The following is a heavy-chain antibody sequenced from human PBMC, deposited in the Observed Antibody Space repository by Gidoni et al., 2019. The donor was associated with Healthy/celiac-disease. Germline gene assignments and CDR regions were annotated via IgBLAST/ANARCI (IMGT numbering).Heavy chain of an antibody. D-gene: IGHD3-3*01. Sequence: QVQLVESGGGVVQPGRSLRLSCAASGFTFSSYGMHWVRKAPGKGLELVAVISYDGSNKYYADSVKGRFTISRDNSKNTLYLQMNSLRAEDTAVYYCAKSGTGYDFWSGTYYFDYWGQGTLVTVSS. CDR2: ISYDGSNK. CDR1: GFTFSSYG. V-gene: IGHV3-30*18. CDR3: AKSGTGYDFWSGTYYFDY. J-gene: IGHJ4*02.